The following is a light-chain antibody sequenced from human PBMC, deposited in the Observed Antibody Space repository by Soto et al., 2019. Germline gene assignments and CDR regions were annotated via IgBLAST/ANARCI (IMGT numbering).Light chain of an antibody. Sequence: EIVMTQSPATVSVSPGERATLSCRASQSVSDKLAWYQQKPGQAPRLLIYHASARATGIPARFSGSGSGTDFTLTISRLAPEDFALYYCQHYDTSPITFGQGTRLEIK. V-gene: IGKV3-15*01. CDR3: QHYDTSPIT. CDR2: HAS. J-gene: IGKJ5*01. CDR1: QSVSDK.